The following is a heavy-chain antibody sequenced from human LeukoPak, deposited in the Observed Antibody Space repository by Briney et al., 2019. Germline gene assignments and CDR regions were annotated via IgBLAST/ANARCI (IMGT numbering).Heavy chain of an antibody. J-gene: IGHJ4*02. Sequence: GSSVKVSCKASGGTFSSYAISWVRQAPGQGLEWMGGIIPIFGTANYAQKFQGRVTITADESTSTAYMELSSLRSDDTAVYYCARDLYSTGWYGYWGQGTLVIVSS. V-gene: IGHV1-69*01. CDR3: ARDLYSTGWYGY. D-gene: IGHD6-19*01. CDR1: GGTFSSYA. CDR2: IIPIFGTA.